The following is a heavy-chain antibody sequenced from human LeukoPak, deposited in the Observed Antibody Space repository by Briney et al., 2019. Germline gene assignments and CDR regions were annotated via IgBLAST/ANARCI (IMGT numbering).Heavy chain of an antibody. CDR1: GYTFTSYD. CDR2: MNPNSGNT. D-gene: IGHD2-21*02. V-gene: IGHV1-8*01. CDR3: AREAYCGGDCYSARGYFDY. J-gene: IGHJ4*02. Sequence: GASVKVSCKASGYTFTSYDINWVRQATGQGLEWMGWMNPNSGNTGYAQKFQGRVTMTRNTSISTAYMELSSLRSEDTAVYYCAREAYCGGDCYSARGYFDYWGQGTLVTVSS.